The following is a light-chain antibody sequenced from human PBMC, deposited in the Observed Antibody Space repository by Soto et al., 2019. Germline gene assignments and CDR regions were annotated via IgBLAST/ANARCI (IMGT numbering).Light chain of an antibody. V-gene: IGKV3D-15*01. Sequence: EVVLTQSPVTLSLSPGERATLSCRATQSVTNNYLAWYQQKPGQAPRLIIYGASTRATGIPDRFSGSGSGTEFTLTISSLQSEDFAVYYCQHYNNWPFTFGQGTKVDIK. CDR3: QHYNNWPFT. J-gene: IGKJ2*01. CDR2: GAS. CDR1: QSVTNN.